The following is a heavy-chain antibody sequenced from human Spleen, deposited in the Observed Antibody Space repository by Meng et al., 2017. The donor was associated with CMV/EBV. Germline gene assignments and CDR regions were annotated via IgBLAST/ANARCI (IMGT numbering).Heavy chain of an antibody. V-gene: IGHV1-18*01. D-gene: IGHD6-13*01. Sequence: SGSTFATYGVGWVRQAPGQGLEWMGWISTYNGNTHYAQKFQDRVAMTTDTSTTTAYMELKSLQSDDTAVYYCARRIAASGPLYYFDYWGQGALVTVSS. CDR2: ISTYNGNT. J-gene: IGHJ4*02. CDR3: ARRIAASGPLYYFDY. CDR1: GSTFATYG.